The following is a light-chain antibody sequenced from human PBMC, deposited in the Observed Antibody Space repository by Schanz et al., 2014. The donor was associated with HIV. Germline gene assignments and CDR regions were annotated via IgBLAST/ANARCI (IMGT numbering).Light chain of an antibody. CDR2: ATT. V-gene: IGLV2-14*03. CDR3: QSYDSSLNSYV. Sequence: QSALTQPASVSGSPGQSISISCAGTSSDVGGDNFVSWYQQHPGRAPKLLIQATTTRPSGVPDRFSGSQSGTSASLAITGLQAEDEADYYCQSYDSSLNSYVFGSGTKLTVL. CDR1: SSDVGGDNF. J-gene: IGLJ1*01.